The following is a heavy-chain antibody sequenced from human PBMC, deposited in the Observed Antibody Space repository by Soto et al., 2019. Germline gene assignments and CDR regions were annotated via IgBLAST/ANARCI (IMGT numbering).Heavy chain of an antibody. CDR2: IYYSGST. CDR1: GGSISSYY. CDR3: ARLAVGATVDY. J-gene: IGHJ4*02. V-gene: IGHV4-59*01. Sequence: SETLSLTCPVSGGSISSYYWSWIRQPPGEGLEWIGYIYYSGSTNYNPSLKSRVTISVDTSKNQFSLKLSSVTAADTAVYYCARLAVGATVDYWGQGTLVTVSS. D-gene: IGHD1-26*01.